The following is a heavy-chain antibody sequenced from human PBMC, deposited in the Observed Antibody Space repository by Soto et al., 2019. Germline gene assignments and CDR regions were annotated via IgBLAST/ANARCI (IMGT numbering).Heavy chain of an antibody. D-gene: IGHD3-3*01. J-gene: IGHJ4*02. Sequence: HPGGSLRLSCTASGFTFGDYAMSWFRQAPGKGLEWVGFIRSKAYGGTTEYAASVKGRFTISRDDSKSIAYLQMNSLKTEDTAVYYCTRDGYDFWSGPAFDYWGQGTLVTVSS. CDR1: GFTFGDYA. CDR2: IRSKAYGGTT. V-gene: IGHV3-49*03. CDR3: TRDGYDFWSGPAFDY.